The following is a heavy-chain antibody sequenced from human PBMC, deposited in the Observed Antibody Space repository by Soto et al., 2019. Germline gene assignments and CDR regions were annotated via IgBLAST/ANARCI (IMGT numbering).Heavy chain of an antibody. Sequence: EVQLVESGGGLVPPGGSLRLSCAASGFTFRSYWMTWVRQAPGKGLAWVANIDPDGSAKYYVDSVKGRLTISSDNAKNSLYLQMSSLTAEDTAFYYCAYNSRSGNVAFDTWGQGTMGTVSP. CDR3: AYNSRSGNVAFDT. D-gene: IGHD1-1*01. CDR1: GFTFRSYW. CDR2: IDPDGSAK. V-gene: IGHV3-7*01. J-gene: IGHJ3*02.